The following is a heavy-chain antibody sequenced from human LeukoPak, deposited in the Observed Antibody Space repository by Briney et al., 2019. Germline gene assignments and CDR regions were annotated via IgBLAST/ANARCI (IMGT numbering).Heavy chain of an antibody. D-gene: IGHD3-22*01. CDR1: GFTFSSYG. CDR2: IWCDGSNK. J-gene: IGHJ4*02. CDR3: ARDPTYYYDSSGYTFDY. Sequence: GGSLRLSCAASGFTFSSYGMHWVRQAPGKGLEWVAVIWCDGSNKYYADSVKGRFTISRDNSKNTLYLQMNSLRAEDTAVYYCARDPTYYYDSSGYTFDYWGQGTLVTVSS. V-gene: IGHV3-33*01.